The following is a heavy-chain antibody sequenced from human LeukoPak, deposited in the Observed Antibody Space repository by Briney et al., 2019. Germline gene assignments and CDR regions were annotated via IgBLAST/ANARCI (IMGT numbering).Heavy chain of an antibody. J-gene: IGHJ4*02. CDR2: IYYSGST. CDR1: GGSISSSSYY. V-gene: IGHV4-39*07. CDR3: ARARELHDYVWGSFPAPFDY. Sequence: SETLSLTCTVSGGSISSSSYYWGWIRQPPGKGLEWIGSIYYSGSTYYNPSLKSRVTISVDTSKNQFSLKLSSVTAADTAVYYCARARELHDYVWGSFPAPFDYWGQGTLVTVSS. D-gene: IGHD3-16*01.